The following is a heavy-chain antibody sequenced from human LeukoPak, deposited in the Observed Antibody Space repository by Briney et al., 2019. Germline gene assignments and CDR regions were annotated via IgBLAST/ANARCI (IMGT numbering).Heavy chain of an antibody. V-gene: IGHV1-18*01. CDR1: GYTFTSYG. J-gene: IGHJ6*02. CDR2: ISAYNGNT. Sequence: ASVKVSCKASGYTFTSYGISWVRQAPGQGLEWMGWISAYNGNTNYAQKLQGRVTMTTDTSTSTAHMELRSLRSDDTAVYYCARDVAAAGYYYYGMDVWGQGTTVTVSS. CDR3: ARDVAAAGYYYYGMDV. D-gene: IGHD6-13*01.